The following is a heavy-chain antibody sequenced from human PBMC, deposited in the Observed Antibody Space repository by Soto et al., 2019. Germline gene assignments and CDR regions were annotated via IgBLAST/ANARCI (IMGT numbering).Heavy chain of an antibody. CDR2: MNAANGNA. CDR3: ARAVGIGVPGLDL. CDR1: GYNFPSSN. J-gene: IGHJ5*02. D-gene: IGHD1-26*01. Sequence: QERLVQSGAELRRPGASVKISCRASGYNFPSSNVNWVRQASGQGPEWLGCMNAANGNAAFARDFQGRVTMPCDLSTHTAYLELGGLSSGDTAMYYCARAVGIGVPGLDLWGPGTFVTVS. V-gene: IGHV1-8*01.